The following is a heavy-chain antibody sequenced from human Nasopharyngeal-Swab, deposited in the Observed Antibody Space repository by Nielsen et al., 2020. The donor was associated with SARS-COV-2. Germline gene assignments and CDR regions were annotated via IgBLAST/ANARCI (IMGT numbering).Heavy chain of an antibody. CDR1: GFTFSDSA. J-gene: IGHJ4*02. Sequence: GESLKISCAASGFTFSDSAIHWVRQASGKGLEWVGRLRSKGNNYETAYAASGKGRFTIFRDDPTNTAFLQMNSLKTEDTAVYYCNRFCGGCYSGRDYWGQGTLVTVSS. CDR2: LRSKGNNYET. D-gene: IGHD2-15*01. CDR3: NRFCGGCYSGRDY. V-gene: IGHV3-73*01.